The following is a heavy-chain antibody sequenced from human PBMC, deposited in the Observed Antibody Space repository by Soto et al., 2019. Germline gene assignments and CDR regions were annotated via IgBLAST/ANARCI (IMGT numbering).Heavy chain of an antibody. CDR1: GFTFSSYA. J-gene: IGHJ6*03. D-gene: IGHD2-2*01. CDR2: ISGSGGST. Sequence: GGSLRLSCAASGFTFSSYAMSWVRQAPGKGLEWVSAISGSGGSTYYADSVKGRFTISRDNSKNKLYLQMNSLRAEDTAVYYCAKDQTDCSSTSCYPDYMDVWGKGTTVTVSS. CDR3: AKDQTDCSSTSCYPDYMDV. V-gene: IGHV3-23*01.